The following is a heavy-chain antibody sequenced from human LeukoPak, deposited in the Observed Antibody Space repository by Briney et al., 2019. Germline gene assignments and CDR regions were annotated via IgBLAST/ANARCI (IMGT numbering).Heavy chain of an antibody. V-gene: IGHV3-7*01. CDR3: ARERPADLDAFDI. CDR2: IKQDGSEK. Sequence: GGSLRLSCAASGFTFSSYWMSWVRQAPGKGLGWVANIKQDGSEKYYVDSVKGRFTISRDNAKNSLYLQMNSLRAEDTAVYYCARERPADLDAFDIWGQGTMVTVSS. J-gene: IGHJ3*02. D-gene: IGHD1-14*01. CDR1: GFTFSSYW.